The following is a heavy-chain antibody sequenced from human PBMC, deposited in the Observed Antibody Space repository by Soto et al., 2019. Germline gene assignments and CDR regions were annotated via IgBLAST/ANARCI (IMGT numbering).Heavy chain of an antibody. Sequence: EVQLLESGGALVQPGGSLRLSCAASGFTFNNYAMNWVRQAPGKGLEWVSGISGSGAGTYYADSVKGRFTISRDNFKNTLYLQLSSLRVDDTAVYYCAKRVNSFDTSDSYLPTFDYWGQGTLVTVSS. V-gene: IGHV3-23*01. CDR1: GFTFNNYA. D-gene: IGHD3-22*01. CDR3: AKRVNSFDTSDSYLPTFDY. CDR2: ISGSGAGT. J-gene: IGHJ4*02.